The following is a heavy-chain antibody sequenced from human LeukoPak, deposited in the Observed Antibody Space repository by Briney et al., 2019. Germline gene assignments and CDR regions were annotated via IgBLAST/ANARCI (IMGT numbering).Heavy chain of an antibody. CDR3: ARIWLVRGYTYFDQ. D-gene: IGHD6-19*01. Sequence: GASVKVSCKASGYTFTSYGISWVRQAPGQGLEWMGWISAYNGNTNYAQKFQGRVTMTRDTSISTAYMELSSLRSDDTAVYYCARIWLVRGYTYFDQWGQGTLVTVSS. CDR2: ISAYNGNT. J-gene: IGHJ4*02. V-gene: IGHV1-18*01. CDR1: GYTFTSYG.